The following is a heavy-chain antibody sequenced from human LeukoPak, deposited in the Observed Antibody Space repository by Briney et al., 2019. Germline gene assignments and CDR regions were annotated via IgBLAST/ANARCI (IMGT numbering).Heavy chain of an antibody. CDR3: TRDTEGSLDY. D-gene: IGHD1-26*01. Sequence: GGSLRLSCAASGFTFSNSWMAWVRQAPGKGLQWVANINRDGSTKHYADSLKGRFTISRDNPKSSLYLQMNNLRADDTAVYYCTRDTEGSLDYWGQGILVTVAS. CDR1: GFTFSNSW. V-gene: IGHV3-7*01. J-gene: IGHJ4*02. CDR2: INRDGSTK.